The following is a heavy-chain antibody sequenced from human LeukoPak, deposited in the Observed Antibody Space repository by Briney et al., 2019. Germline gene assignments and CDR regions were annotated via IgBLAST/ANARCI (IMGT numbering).Heavy chain of an antibody. D-gene: IGHD1-1*01. J-gene: IGHJ6*03. CDR1: GFIFSDYY. V-gene: IGHV3-20*04. Sequence: GGSLRLTCAASGFIFSDYYMSWVRQAPGKGLEWVSGINLNGGSTGYADSVKGRFTISRDNAKNSLYLQMNSLRAEDTALYYCARGDDSYYYYMDVWGKGTTVTVSS. CDR2: INLNGGST. CDR3: ARGDDSYYYYMDV.